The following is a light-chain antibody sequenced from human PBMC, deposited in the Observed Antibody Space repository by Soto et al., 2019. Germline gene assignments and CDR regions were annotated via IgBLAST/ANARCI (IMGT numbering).Light chain of an antibody. Sequence: IGITQSPVSLSVTPGDPASSSCMSDQSLLHGNGYNYLDWYLQKPGQTTQLLIYLGSNRASGVPARFSGSGSSTDFTLKISRVEAEDVGFYYCMQALHTASFDPGTKVDIK. J-gene: IGKJ3*01. CDR3: MQALHTAS. CDR1: QSLLHGNGYNY. V-gene: IGKV2-28*01. CDR2: LGS.